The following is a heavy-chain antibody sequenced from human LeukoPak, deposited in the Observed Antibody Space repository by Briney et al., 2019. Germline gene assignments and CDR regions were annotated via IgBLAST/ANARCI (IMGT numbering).Heavy chain of an antibody. Sequence: ASVKVSCKASGYTFTSYGINWVRQATGQGLEWMGWMNPNSGNTGYAQKFKGRVTMTRNTSISTAYMELSSLRSEDTAVYYCARGVASSSWYNYYYYYMDVWGKGTTVTVSS. D-gene: IGHD6-13*01. CDR2: MNPNSGNT. V-gene: IGHV1-8*01. J-gene: IGHJ6*03. CDR3: ARGVASSSWYNYYYYYMDV. CDR1: GYTFTSYG.